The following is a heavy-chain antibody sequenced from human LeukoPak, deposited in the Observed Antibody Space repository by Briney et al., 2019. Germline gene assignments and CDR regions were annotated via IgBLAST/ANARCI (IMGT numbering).Heavy chain of an antibody. Sequence: ASVKVSCKASGYTFTSYDINWVRQATGQGLEWMGWMNPNSGNTGYAQKFQGRVTMTRNTSISTAYMELSSLRSEDTAVYYCARFPRSDFWSGYYVTYYYYYGMDVWGQGTTVTVSS. CDR1: GYTFTSYD. CDR2: MNPNSGNT. J-gene: IGHJ6*02. D-gene: IGHD3-3*01. CDR3: ARFPRSDFWSGYYVTYYYYYGMDV. V-gene: IGHV1-8*01.